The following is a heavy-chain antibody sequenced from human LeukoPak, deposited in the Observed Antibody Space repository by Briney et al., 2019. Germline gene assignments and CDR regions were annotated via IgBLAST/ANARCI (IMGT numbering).Heavy chain of an antibody. V-gene: IGHV4-30-4*01. CDR1: GGSISSGDYY. CDR2: IYYSGST. J-gene: IGHJ4*02. CDR3: ARTITGTTGCFDY. Sequence: SETLSLTCTVSGGSISSGDYYWSWIRQPPGKGLEWIGYIYYSGSTYYNPSLKSRVTISVDTSKNQFSLKLSSVTAADTAVYYCARTITGTTGCFDYWGQGTLVTVSS. D-gene: IGHD1-20*01.